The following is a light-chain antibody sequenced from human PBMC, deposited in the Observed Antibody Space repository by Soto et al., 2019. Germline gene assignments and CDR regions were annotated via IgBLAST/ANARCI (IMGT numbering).Light chain of an antibody. CDR3: QQRSNWPPLT. V-gene: IGKV3-11*01. Sequence: EIVLTQSPATLSLSPGERATLSCRASQSVSSYLAWYQQKPGQAPRLLIYDASNRATGIPPRFSGSGSGTDFTLTISSLEPEDFAVYYCQQRSNWPPLTFGQGTRLEIK. CDR1: QSVSSY. CDR2: DAS. J-gene: IGKJ5*01.